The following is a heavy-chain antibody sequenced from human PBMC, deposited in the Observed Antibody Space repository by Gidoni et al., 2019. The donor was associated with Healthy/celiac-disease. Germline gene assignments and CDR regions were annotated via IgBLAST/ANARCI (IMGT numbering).Heavy chain of an antibody. J-gene: IGHJ6*04. CDR3: ARAGDPYDYIWGSFYYYGMDV. CDR1: GFTFSSYW. V-gene: IGHV3-74*01. Sequence: EVQLVESGGGLVQPGGSLRLSCASSGFTFSSYWMHWVRQAPGKGLVWVSRINRDGSSTSYADSVKGRFTSARDNAKNTLYLQMNSLRAEDTAVYYCARAGDPYDYIWGSFYYYGMDVWGKGTTVTVSS. D-gene: IGHD3-16*01. CDR2: INRDGSST.